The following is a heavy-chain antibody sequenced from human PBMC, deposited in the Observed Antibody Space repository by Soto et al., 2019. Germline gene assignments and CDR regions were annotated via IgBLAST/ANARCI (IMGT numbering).Heavy chain of an antibody. J-gene: IGHJ4*02. CDR3: ARAFPRLTGKSLVWYFDY. Sequence: SETLSLTCAVSGASVSSTNWWSWVRQSPGKGLEWIGEIHHSETTNYNPSLKSRVTISIDKSKNQFSLKLSSVTAADTAVYYCARAFPRLTGKSLVWYFDYWGQGTLVTVS. CDR1: GASVSSTNW. D-gene: IGHD3-9*01. V-gene: IGHV4-4*02. CDR2: IHHSETT.